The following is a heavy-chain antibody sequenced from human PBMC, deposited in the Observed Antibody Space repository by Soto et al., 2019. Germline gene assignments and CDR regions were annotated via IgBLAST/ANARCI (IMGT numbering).Heavy chain of an antibody. D-gene: IGHD2-15*01. CDR1: GFTFSSYS. J-gene: IGHJ5*02. V-gene: IGHV3-21*01. CDR3: ARGADIVVVVAATYNWFDP. Sequence: EVQLVESGGGLVKPGGSLRLSCAASGFTFSSYSMNWVRQAPGKGLEWVSSISSSSSYIYYADSVKGRFTISRDNAKNSLYLQMTSLRAEDTAVYYCARGADIVVVVAATYNWFDPWGQGTLVTVSS. CDR2: ISSSSSYI.